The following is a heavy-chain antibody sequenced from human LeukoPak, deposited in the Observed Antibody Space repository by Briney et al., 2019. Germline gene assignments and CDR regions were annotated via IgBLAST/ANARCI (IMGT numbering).Heavy chain of an antibody. J-gene: IGHJ4*02. CDR1: GFTFSSYG. CDR3: STATYSSGYHYFES. D-gene: IGHD5-18*01. CDR2: ISYTGTST. Sequence: GGSLRLSCAASGFTFSSYGMHWVRQAPGKGLEWVSSISYTGTSTYYADSVRGRFAISRDNAKSSLYLQMNTLRADDTAVYFCSTATYSSGYHYFESWGPGTLVTVSS. V-gene: IGHV3-21*01.